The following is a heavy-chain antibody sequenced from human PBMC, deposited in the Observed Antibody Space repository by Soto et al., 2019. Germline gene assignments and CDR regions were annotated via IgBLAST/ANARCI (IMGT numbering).Heavy chain of an antibody. V-gene: IGHV1-18*01. Sequence: QVQLVQSGAEVKKPGASEKVSCKASGYTFTSYGISWVRQAPGQGLEWMGWICAYNGNSNYAQKLQGRVTMTRDTSTSTAYMELRSLRSDNTAVYYFARVESVGYYDFWTGYYTGYYFDYWGQGTLVTVSS. CDR3: ARVESVGYYDFWTGYYTGYYFDY. CDR1: GYTFTSYG. CDR2: ICAYNGNS. D-gene: IGHD3-3*01. J-gene: IGHJ4*01.